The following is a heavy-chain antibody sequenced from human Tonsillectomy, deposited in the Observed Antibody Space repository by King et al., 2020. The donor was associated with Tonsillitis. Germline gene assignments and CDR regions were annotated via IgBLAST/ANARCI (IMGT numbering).Heavy chain of an antibody. Sequence: VQLQESGPGLVKPSGTLSLTCSVSGGSIRSSNWWSWVRQPPGKGLEWSGDIYHSGRTNYNPSLKSRVTMSVDKSKNQFSLKLSSVTAADTAVYYCARRRWNAFDLWGQGTRVTVSS. D-gene: IGHD5-24*01. CDR1: GGSIRSSNW. CDR3: ARRRWNAFDL. CDR2: IYHSGRT. V-gene: IGHV4-4*02. J-gene: IGHJ3*01.